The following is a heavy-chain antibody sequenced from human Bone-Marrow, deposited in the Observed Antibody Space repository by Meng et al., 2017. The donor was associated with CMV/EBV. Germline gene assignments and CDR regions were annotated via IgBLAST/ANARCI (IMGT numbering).Heavy chain of an antibody. V-gene: IGHV4-59*01. CDR1: GGSIRGYQ. Sequence: GSLRLSCSVSGGSIRGYQWAWVRQAPGKGLEWIGHSSGSATYNPSLRSRVTISVDESKKQFSLNLNFVTAADTALFFCARDNMGSLDDWGHGALVTVSS. D-gene: IGHD1-26*01. J-gene: IGHJ4*01. CDR3: ARDNMGSLDD. CDR2: HSSGSA.